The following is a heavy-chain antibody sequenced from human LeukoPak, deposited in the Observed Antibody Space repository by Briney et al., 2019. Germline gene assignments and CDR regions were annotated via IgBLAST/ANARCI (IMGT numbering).Heavy chain of an antibody. V-gene: IGHV3-33*06. CDR3: AKDGHTSGYYFFDQ. CDR1: GLTFRTYG. J-gene: IGHJ4*02. Sequence: GGSLRLSCAASGLTFRTYGMHWVRQAPGKGLEWVAVIWSDENNKQYADSVKGRFTIARDNSKNTVFLQMNSLRDEDTAVYYCAKDGHTSGYYFFDQWGQGTLVTVSS. CDR2: IWSDENNK. D-gene: IGHD6-13*01.